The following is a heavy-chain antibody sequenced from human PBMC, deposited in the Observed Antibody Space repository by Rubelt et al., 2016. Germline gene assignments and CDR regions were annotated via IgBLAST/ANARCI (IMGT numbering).Heavy chain of an antibody. CDR3: ARVMITFGGVIEVGWFDP. CDR2: ISSYNVNT. D-gene: IGHD3-16*02. J-gene: IGHJ5*02. Sequence: QVQLVQSGAEVKKPGASVKVSCKASGYTFTSYGISWVRQAPGQGLEWMGWISSYNVNTNYAQKLKARVTMTTDTAPSTAYMELRSLRSDETAVYYCARVMITFGGVIEVGWFDPWGQGTLVTVSS. V-gene: IGHV1-18*01. CDR1: GYTFTSYG.